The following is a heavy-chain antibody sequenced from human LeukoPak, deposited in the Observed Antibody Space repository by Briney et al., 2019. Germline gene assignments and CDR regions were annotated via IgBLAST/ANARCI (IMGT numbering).Heavy chain of an antibody. CDR2: ISSSGSTI. CDR1: GFTFSDYY. V-gene: IGHV3-11*01. D-gene: IGHD1-7*01. CDR3: ARDRTRPELNYYYGMDV. Sequence: GGSLRLSCAASGFTFSDYYMSWIRQAPGKGLEWVSYISSSGSTIYYADSVNGRFTISRDNAKNSLYLQMNSLRAEDTAVYYCARDRTRPELNYYYGMDVWGQGTTVTVSS. J-gene: IGHJ6*02.